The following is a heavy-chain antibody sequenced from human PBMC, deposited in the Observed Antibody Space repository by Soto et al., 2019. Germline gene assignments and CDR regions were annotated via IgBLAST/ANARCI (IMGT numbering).Heavy chain of an antibody. CDR1: GGSISSTDYY. D-gene: IGHD4-4*01. J-gene: IGHJ4*02. V-gene: IGHV4-31*03. CDR2: IYSSGNT. CDR3: ARGDYNTSLGPLHFDY. Sequence: SETLSLTCTVSGGSISSTDYYWSWIRQHPGKGLEWIGHIYSSGNTYYNPSLKSRVTISLDTSKSQFSLKLSSVTAADTAAYYCARGDYNTSLGPLHFDYWGQGTLVTVSS.